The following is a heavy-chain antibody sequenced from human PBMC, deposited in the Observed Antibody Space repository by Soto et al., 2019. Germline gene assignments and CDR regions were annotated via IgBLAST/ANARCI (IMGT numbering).Heavy chain of an antibody. D-gene: IGHD4-17*01. CDR2: INHSGST. J-gene: IGHJ5*02. V-gene: IGHV4-34*01. CDR3: ARKQDYADNWFDP. CDR1: GGSFSGYY. Sequence: PSETLSLTCAVYGGSFSGYYWSWIRQPPGKGLEWIGEINHSGSTNYNPSLKSRVTTSVDTSKNQFSLKLSSVTAADTAVYYCARKQDYADNWFDPWGQGTQVTV.